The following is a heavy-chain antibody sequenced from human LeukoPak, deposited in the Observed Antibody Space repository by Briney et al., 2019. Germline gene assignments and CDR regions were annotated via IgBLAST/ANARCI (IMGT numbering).Heavy chain of an antibody. J-gene: IGHJ4*02. Sequence: ASVKVSCKASGYTFTSYGISWVRQAPGQGLEWMGWISAYNGNTNYAQKLQGRVTMTTDTSTSTAYMELRSLRSDDTAVYYCARDRKGYSYGEFVYWGQGTLVTVSS. CDR2: ISAYNGNT. D-gene: IGHD5-18*01. CDR1: GYTFTSYG. V-gene: IGHV1-18*04. CDR3: ARDRKGYSYGEFVY.